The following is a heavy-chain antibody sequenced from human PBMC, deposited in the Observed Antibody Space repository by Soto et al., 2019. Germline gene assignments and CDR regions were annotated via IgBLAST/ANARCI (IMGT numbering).Heavy chain of an antibody. V-gene: IGHV1-3*01. Sequence: QVQLVQSGAEVKKPGASVKVSCKASGYTFTSYAMHWVRQAPGQMLEWMGWINAVNGNTKYSQKFQGRVTITRDTSASTADMELSSLRSEDTAVYYCARWFGGDIVVESAAWNAFDIWGQGTIVTVSS. CDR1: GYTFTSYA. D-gene: IGHD2-2*01. CDR3: ARWFGGDIVVESAAWNAFDI. CDR2: INAVNGNT. J-gene: IGHJ3*02.